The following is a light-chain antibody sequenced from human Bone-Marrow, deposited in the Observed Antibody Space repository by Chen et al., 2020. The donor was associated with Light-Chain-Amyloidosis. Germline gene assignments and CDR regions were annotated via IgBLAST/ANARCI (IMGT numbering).Light chain of an antibody. CDR1: NIGSTS. V-gene: IGLV3-21*02. J-gene: IGLJ3*02. CDR3: QVWDRSSDRPV. Sequence: SYVLNQPSSVSVAPGQTATIACGGNNIGSTSVHWYQQTTGQAPLLVVYDDCDRPSGSPERLSGSNSGNTASLSMSRVEAGDGAEYYCQVWDRSSDRPVFGGGTKLTVL. CDR2: DDC.